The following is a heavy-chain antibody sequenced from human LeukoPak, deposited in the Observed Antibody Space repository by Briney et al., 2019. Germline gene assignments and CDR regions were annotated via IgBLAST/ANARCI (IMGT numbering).Heavy chain of an antibody. D-gene: IGHD2-8*02. J-gene: IGHJ4*02. CDR2: IYSGGST. V-gene: IGHV3-66*01. CDR3: ARKTNHQTGGGY. Sequence: PGGPLRLPCAASGFSVSRNYMTWVRQAPGEGLEWVSLIYSGGSTSYADSVKGRFTISRDNSKTTLYLQMNSLRAEDSAVYYCARKTNHQTGGGYWGQGTLVTVSS. CDR1: GFSVSRNY.